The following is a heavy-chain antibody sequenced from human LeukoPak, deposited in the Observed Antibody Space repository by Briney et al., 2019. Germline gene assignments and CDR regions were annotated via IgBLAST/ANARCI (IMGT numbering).Heavy chain of an antibody. Sequence: GGSLRLSCAASGFTFSNYWLTWVRQAPGKGLEWVANIKHDGSDQYYLDSVKGRFTISRDNAKNSLYLQMNSLRAKDTAVYYCARGIATGIDFFDPWGQGTLVTVSS. D-gene: IGHD6-13*01. J-gene: IGHJ5*02. V-gene: IGHV3-7*01. CDR1: GFTFSNYW. CDR3: ARGIATGIDFFDP. CDR2: IKHDGSDQ.